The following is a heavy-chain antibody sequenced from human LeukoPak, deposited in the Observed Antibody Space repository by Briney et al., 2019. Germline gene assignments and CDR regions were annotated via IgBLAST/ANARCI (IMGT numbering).Heavy chain of an antibody. D-gene: IGHD6-13*01. CDR2: IYPGDSDT. J-gene: IGHJ4*02. V-gene: IGHV5-51*01. CDR3: ARHPTSTKFIAAQGDY. Sequence: GESLKISCKGSGYSFTSYWIGWVRQMPGKGLEWMGIIYPGDSDTRYSPSFQGQVTISADKSISTAYLQWSSLKASDTAMYYCARHPTSTKFIAAQGDYWGQGTLVTVSS. CDR1: GYSFTSYW.